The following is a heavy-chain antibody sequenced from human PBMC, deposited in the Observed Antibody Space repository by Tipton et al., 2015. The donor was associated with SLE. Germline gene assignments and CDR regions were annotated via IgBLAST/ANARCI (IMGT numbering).Heavy chain of an antibody. Sequence: TLSLTCAVYGGSFSGYYWSWIRQPPGKGLEWIGYIYYSGSTYYNPSLKSRVTISVDRSKNQFSLKLSSVTAADMAVYYCARVQRLYGDYGRNAWYFDLWGRGTLVTVSS. CDR1: GGSFSGYY. J-gene: IGHJ2*01. V-gene: IGHV4-34*01. D-gene: IGHD4-17*01. CDR3: ARVQRLYGDYGRNAWYFDL. CDR2: IYYSGST.